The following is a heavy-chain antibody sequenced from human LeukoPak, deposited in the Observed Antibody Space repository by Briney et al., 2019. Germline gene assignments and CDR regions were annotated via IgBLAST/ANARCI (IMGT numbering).Heavy chain of an antibody. CDR1: GFTVSSNY. V-gene: IGHV3-53*01. D-gene: IGHD2-21*01. J-gene: IGHJ4*02. CDR2: IYSGGST. CDR3: ARGFTVVVIAIGY. Sequence: QPGGSLRLSCAASGFTVSSNYMSWVRQAPGKGLEWVSVIYSGGSTYYADSVKGRFTISRDNSKNTLYLQMNSLRAEDTAVYYCARGFTVVVIAIGYWGQGTLVTVSS.